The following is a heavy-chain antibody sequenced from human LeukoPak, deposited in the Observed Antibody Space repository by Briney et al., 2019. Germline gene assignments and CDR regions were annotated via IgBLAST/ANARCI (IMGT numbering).Heavy chain of an antibody. CDR2: ISAYNGNT. J-gene: IGHJ4*02. V-gene: IGHV1-18*01. CDR1: GYTFTSYG. D-gene: IGHD3-22*01. Sequence: ASVKVSCKASGYTFTSYGISWVRQAPGQGLEWMGWISAYNGNTNYAQKLQGRVTMTTDTSTSTAYMELRSLRSDDTAVYYCARDFLTYYYDSSGYYGYWGQGTLVTVSS. CDR3: ARDFLTYYYDSSGYYGY.